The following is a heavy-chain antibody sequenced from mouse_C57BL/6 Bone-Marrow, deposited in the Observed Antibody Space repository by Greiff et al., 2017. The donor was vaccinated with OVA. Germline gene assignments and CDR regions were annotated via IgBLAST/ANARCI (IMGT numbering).Heavy chain of an antibody. J-gene: IGHJ4*01. CDR2: IYPRAGSP. Sequence: VQLVESDAELVKPGASVKLSCKASGYTFTDHTIHWMKQRPEQGLEWIGYIYPRAGSPKYNEKFKGKATLTADKSSSTAYMQLNSLTSEYSAVYFCARQLLWYYYAMDYWGQGTSVTVSS. V-gene: IGHV1-78*01. D-gene: IGHD2-1*01. CDR1: GYTFTDHT. CDR3: ARQLLWYYYAMDY.